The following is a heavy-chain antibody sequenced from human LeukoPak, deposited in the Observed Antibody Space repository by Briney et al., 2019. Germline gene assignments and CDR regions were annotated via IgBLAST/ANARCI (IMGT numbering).Heavy chain of an antibody. CDR2: IYYTGNT. CDR1: GGSISNYY. Sequence: SETLSLTCTVSGGSISNYYWSWIRQPPGKGLEWIGYIYYTGNTNYNPSLKSRVTTSVDTSKNQFSLKLSSVTAADTAVYYCARGTDRMGYFFDYWGQGTPVTVSS. CDR3: ARGTDRMGYFFDY. V-gene: IGHV4-59*01. J-gene: IGHJ4*02. D-gene: IGHD2-8*01.